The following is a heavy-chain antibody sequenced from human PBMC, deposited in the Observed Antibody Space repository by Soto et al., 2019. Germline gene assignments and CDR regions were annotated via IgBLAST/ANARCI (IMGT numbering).Heavy chain of an antibody. CDR3: AKDGIDRYSDSGSYYLRRRDVGYYYYMDV. D-gene: IGHD3-10*01. CDR2: ISWNSGSI. J-gene: IGHJ6*03. Sequence: GGSLRLSCAASGFTFDDYAMHWVRQAPGKGLEWVSGISWNSGSIGYADSVKGRFTISRDNAKNSLYLQMNSLRAEDTALYYCAKDGIDRYSDSGSYYLRRRDVGYYYYMDVWGKGTTVTVSS. V-gene: IGHV3-9*01. CDR1: GFTFDDYA.